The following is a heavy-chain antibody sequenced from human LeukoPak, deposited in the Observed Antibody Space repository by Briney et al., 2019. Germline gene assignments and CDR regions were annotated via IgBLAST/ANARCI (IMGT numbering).Heavy chain of an antibody. CDR2: INSKTDGGTT. CDR3: TTGRFGGRLGNWFDP. CDR1: GFTSSNAW. J-gene: IGHJ5*02. D-gene: IGHD3-10*01. V-gene: IGHV3-15*01. Sequence: PGGSLRLSCAASGFTSSNAWMSWVPQAPGKGLEGVGRINSKTDGGTTDYAATVKGRFTISSDDSKNTLYLQMNSLKTDDTAVYYCTTGRFGGRLGNWFDPWGQGTLVTVSS.